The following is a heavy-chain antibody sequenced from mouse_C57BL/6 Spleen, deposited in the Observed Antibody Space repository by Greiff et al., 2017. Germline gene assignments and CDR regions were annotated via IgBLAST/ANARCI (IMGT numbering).Heavy chain of an antibody. CDR3: ARHGDYGYDGGRGYAMDY. V-gene: IGHV5-12*01. D-gene: IGHD2-2*01. CDR1: GFTFSDYY. CDR2: ISNGGGST. Sequence: EVNVVESGGGLVQPGGSLKLSCAASGFTFSDYYMYWVRQTPEKRLEWVAYISNGGGSTYYPDTVKGRFTISRDNAKNTLYLQMSRLKSEDTAMYYCARHGDYGYDGGRGYAMDYWGQGTSVTVSS. J-gene: IGHJ4*01.